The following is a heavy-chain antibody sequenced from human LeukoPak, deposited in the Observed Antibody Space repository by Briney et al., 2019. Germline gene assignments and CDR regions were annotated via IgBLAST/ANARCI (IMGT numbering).Heavy chain of an antibody. Sequence: SGTLSLTCAVSGGSVISNNWWSWVRQPPGKGLELIGENHHSGTINYNPSLRSRTIISVKNSSNQFSLKLTSMTSAATAVYYCAITTSYRVDNWGQGSFVPVSS. J-gene: IGHJ4*02. CDR1: GGSVISNNW. V-gene: IGHV4-4*02. D-gene: IGHD2/OR15-2a*01. CDR2: NHHSGTI. CDR3: AITTSYRVDN.